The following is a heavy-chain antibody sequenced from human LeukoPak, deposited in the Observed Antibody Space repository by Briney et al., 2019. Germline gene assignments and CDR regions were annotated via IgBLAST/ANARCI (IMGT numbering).Heavy chain of an antibody. J-gene: IGHJ6*02. CDR1: GFTFSSYG. CDR3: AKGLGWSQGGLYYYGMDV. V-gene: IGHV3-30*18. Sequence: PGGSLRLSCAASGFTFSSYGMHWVRQAPGKGLEWVAVISYDGSNKYYADSVKGRFTISRDNSKNTLYLQMNSLRAEDTAVYYCAKGLGWSQGGLYYYGMDVWGQGTTVTVSS. D-gene: IGHD3-16*01. CDR2: ISYDGSNK.